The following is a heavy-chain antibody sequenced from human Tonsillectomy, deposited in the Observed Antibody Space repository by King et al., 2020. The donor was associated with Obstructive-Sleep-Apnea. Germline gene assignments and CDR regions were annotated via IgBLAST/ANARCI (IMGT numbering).Heavy chain of an antibody. J-gene: IGHJ6*02. CDR1: GGSISSYS. V-gene: IGHV4-4*07. D-gene: IGHD3-9*01. CDR3: ARDVPYDWLVPYYYYGMDV. CDR2: MFTSGST. Sequence: QLQESGPGLVKPSETLSLTCTVSGGSISSYSWAWIRQPAGEGLEWIGRMFTSGSTNCNPSLQSRVTMSVDTSKHQFSLKLSSVTAADTAVYYCARDVPYDWLVPYYYYGMDVWGQGTTVTVSS.